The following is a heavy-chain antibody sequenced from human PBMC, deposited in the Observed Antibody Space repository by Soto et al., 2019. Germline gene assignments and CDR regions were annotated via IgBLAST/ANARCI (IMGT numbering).Heavy chain of an antibody. V-gene: IGHV1-18*01. J-gene: IGHJ4*02. CDR3: ARGGTPIVY. D-gene: IGHD2-21*01. CDR2: ISAYNGKT. CDR1: GYTFTNFG. Sequence: QVQLVQSGAEVKKPGASVKVSCKASGYTFTNFGISWVRKAPGQGLEWMGWISAYNGKTHNARNFQGRVTMTTATTTSTASMELRSLRSEDTAVNYCARGGTPIVYWGQRTLVTV.